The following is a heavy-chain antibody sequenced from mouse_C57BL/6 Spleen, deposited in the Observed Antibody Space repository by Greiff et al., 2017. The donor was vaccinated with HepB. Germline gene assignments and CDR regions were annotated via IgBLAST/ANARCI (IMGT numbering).Heavy chain of an antibody. D-gene: IGHD1-1*01. J-gene: IGHJ4*01. CDR3: VRHNYYGSSSYAMDY. Sequence: EVQGVESGGGLVQPKGSLKLSCAASGFSFNTYAMNWVRQAPGKGLEWVARIRSKSNNYATYYADSVKDRFTISRDDSESMLYLQMKNLKTEDTAMYYCVRHNYYGSSSYAMDYWGQGTSVTVSS. V-gene: IGHV10-1*01. CDR2: IRSKSNNYAT. CDR1: GFSFNTYA.